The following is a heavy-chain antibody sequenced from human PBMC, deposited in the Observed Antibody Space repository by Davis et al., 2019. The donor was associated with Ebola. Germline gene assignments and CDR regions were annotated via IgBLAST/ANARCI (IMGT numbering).Heavy chain of an antibody. CDR1: GYTFTSYY. CDR2: INPSGGST. CDR3: TRGYSPKCRGGDCVNDF. J-gene: IGHJ4*02. D-gene: IGHD2-21*01. V-gene: IGHV1-46*01. Sequence: AASVKVSCKASGYTFTSYYMHWVRQAPGQGLEWMGIINPSGGSTSYAQKFKGRVTMTRNPSISTAYMELSSLTIDDTAVYYCTRGYSPKCRGGDCVNDFWGQGTLVTVSS.